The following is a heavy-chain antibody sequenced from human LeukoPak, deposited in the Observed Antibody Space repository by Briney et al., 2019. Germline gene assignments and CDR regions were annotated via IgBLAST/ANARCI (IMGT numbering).Heavy chain of an antibody. D-gene: IGHD3-22*01. V-gene: IGHV1-2*02. CDR1: GYTFTGYY. Sequence: GASVKVSCKASGYTFTGYYMHWVRQAPGQGLEWMGWINPNSGGTNYAQRYQGRVTMTRDTSINTAYMELSRLRSDDTAVYFCARGYYYDNSGYYRLFDYWGQGTLVTVSS. CDR2: INPNSGGT. J-gene: IGHJ4*02. CDR3: ARGYYYDNSGYYRLFDY.